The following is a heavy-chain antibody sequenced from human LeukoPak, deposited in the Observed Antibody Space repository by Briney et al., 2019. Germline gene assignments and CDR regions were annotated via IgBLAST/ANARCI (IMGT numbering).Heavy chain of an antibody. J-gene: IGHJ4*02. Sequence: GGSLRLSCAASGFTFSDYYMSWIRQAPGKGLEWVSYISSSSSYTNYADSVKGRFTISRDNAKNSLYLQMNSLRAADTAVYYCASFGYYGDLYYFDYWGQGTLVTVSS. V-gene: IGHV3-11*06. D-gene: IGHD4-17*01. CDR1: GFTFSDYY. CDR3: ASFGYYGDLYYFDY. CDR2: ISSSSSYT.